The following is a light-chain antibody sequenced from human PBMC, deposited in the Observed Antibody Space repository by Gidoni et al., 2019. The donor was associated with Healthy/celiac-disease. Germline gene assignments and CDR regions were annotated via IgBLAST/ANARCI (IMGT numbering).Light chain of an antibody. CDR2: KAS. CDR3: QQYNSIAPWT. J-gene: IGKJ1*01. V-gene: IGKV1-5*03. Sequence: DIQMTQSPSTLSASVGDRVTITCRASQSISSWLAWYQQKPGKAPKLLIYKASSLESGVPSRFSGRGSGTEFTLTISSLQPDDFATYYCQQYNSIAPWTFGQGTKVEIK. CDR1: QSISSW.